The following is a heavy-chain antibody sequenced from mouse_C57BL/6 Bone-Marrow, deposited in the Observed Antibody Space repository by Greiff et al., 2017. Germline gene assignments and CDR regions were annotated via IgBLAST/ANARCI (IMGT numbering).Heavy chain of an antibody. CDR1: GYTFTSYW. V-gene: IGHV1-50*01. Sequence: VQLQQPGAELVKPGASVKLSCKASGYTFTSYWMQWVKQRPGQGLEWIGEIDPSDSYTNYNQKFKGKATLTVDTSSSTAYMQLSSLTSEDSAVYYCARTGTLFAYWGQGTLVTVSA. CDR3: ARTGTLFAY. CDR2: IDPSDSYT. D-gene: IGHD4-1*01. J-gene: IGHJ3*01.